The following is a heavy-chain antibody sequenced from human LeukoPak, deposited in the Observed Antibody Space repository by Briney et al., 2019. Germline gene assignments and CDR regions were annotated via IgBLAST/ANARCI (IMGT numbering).Heavy chain of an antibody. Sequence: GGSLRLSCAASGFTFTNFWMTWVRQAPGKGLEWVATIKQDASEIYYVDSVKGRFTISRDNAHNSLYLRMHTLSPEDTAVYYCARTGSGWQPGDYWGQGTLVTVSS. CDR2: IKQDASEI. CDR3: ARTGSGWQPGDY. J-gene: IGHJ4*02. D-gene: IGHD6-19*01. CDR1: GFTFTNFW. V-gene: IGHV3-7*05.